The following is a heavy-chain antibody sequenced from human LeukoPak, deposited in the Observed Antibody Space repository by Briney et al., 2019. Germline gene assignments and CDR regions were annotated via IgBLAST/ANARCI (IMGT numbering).Heavy chain of an antibody. CDR1: GFDFTIYS. CDR3: ARGVLRFLEWLQLRYNWFDP. V-gene: IGHV3-21*05. D-gene: IGHD3-3*01. Sequence: GGSLRLSCAASGFDFTIYSINWVRQAPGKGLEWISYISSSSRYIYFADSVKGRFTVSRDNAQNLVSLQMNSLRAEDTAVYYCARGVLRFLEWLQLRYNWFDPWGQGTLVTVSS. J-gene: IGHJ5*02. CDR2: ISSSSRYI.